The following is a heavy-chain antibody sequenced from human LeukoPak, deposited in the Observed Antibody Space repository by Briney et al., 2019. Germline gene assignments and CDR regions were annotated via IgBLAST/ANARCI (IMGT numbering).Heavy chain of an antibody. D-gene: IGHD5-18*01. V-gene: IGHV3-30*02. Sequence: GGSLRLPCAASRFTFSTYGMHWVRQAPGKGLEWVALIPSDGSNKYYSDSVKSRFTISRDNSKNTLYLQMNSLRAEDTAVYYYAKDFDGYSYGILDSWGQGTLVTVSS. CDR1: RFTFSTYG. CDR2: IPSDGSNK. CDR3: AKDFDGYSYGILDS. J-gene: IGHJ4*02.